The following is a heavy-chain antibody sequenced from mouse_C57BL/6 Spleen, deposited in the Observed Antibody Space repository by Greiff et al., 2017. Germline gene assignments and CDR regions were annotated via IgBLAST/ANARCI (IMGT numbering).Heavy chain of an antibody. D-gene: IGHD1-1*01. J-gene: IGHJ3*01. Sequence: EVQLVESEGGLVEPGSSMKLSCTASGFTFSDYYMSWVRQAPEKGLEWVANINYDGTSTYYLDSLKSRFIISRDNAKNILYLQMSSLKSEDTATYYCARDGYGSSFADWGQGTLVTVSA. CDR1: GFTFSDYY. CDR3: ARDGYGSSFAD. V-gene: IGHV5-16*01. CDR2: INYDGTST.